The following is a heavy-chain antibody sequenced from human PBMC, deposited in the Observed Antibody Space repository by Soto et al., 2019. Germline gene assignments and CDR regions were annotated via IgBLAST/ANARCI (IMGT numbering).Heavy chain of an antibody. CDR3: ARGHGPFFYYYAMDV. CDR2: ISSTRSYL. V-gene: IGHV3-21*01. J-gene: IGHJ6*02. CDR1: GFTFSSYS. Sequence: GGSLRLSCAASGFTFSSYSMIWVRQAPGKGLEWVSSISSTRSYLYYADSLKGRFTISRDNAKNSLYLQMNSLRAEDTARYYCARGHGPFFYYYAMDVWGQGTTVTVSS.